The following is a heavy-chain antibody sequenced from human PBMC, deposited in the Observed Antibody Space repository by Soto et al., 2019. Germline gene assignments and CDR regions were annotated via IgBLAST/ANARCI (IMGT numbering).Heavy chain of an antibody. Sequence: GXSVKVSCNASGYSFTVYGITWVRQAPGQGLEWMGWISTYDGNTNYAQNFQGRVSMARDTSTSTAYMELRSLRSDDTAVYYCARDRGRSCIGGICPFDYWGQGTLVTVSS. J-gene: IGHJ4*02. D-gene: IGHD2-15*01. CDR2: ISTYDGNT. V-gene: IGHV1-18*01. CDR1: GYSFTVYG. CDR3: ARDRGRSCIGGICPFDY.